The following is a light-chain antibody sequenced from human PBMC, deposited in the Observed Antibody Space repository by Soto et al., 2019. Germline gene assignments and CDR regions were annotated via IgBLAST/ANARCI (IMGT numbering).Light chain of an antibody. CDR1: QTISSW. CDR2: DAS. Sequence: DIQMTQSPSTLSLSVGDRVTITCRASQTISSWLAWYQQKPGKAPKLLIYDASSLESGVPSRFSGSGSGTEFTLTISSLQPDDFATYYCQQYNTYWTFGQGTKVDI. V-gene: IGKV1-5*01. CDR3: QQYNTYWT. J-gene: IGKJ1*01.